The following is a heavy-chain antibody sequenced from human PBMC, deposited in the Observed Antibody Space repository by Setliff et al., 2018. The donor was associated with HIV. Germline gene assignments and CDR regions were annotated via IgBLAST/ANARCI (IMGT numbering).Heavy chain of an antibody. CDR3: VRQGHWYIPWYFDY. D-gene: IGHD1-20*01. Sequence: PSETLSLTCAVYGESFSGYYWTWIRQPPGKGLEWIGEISRSGTTNYNPSLKSRVTISVDTSKNQFSLHLSSVTAADAAVYYCVRQGHWYIPWYFDYWGQGALVTSPQ. CDR2: ISRSGTT. CDR1: GESFSGYY. V-gene: IGHV4-34*01. J-gene: IGHJ4*02.